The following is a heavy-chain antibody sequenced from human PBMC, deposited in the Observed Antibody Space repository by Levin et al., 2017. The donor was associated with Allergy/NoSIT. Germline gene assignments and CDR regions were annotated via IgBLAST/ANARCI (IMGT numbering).Heavy chain of an antibody. CDR2: FDPEDGET. CDR1: GYTLTELS. D-gene: IGHD3-10*01. J-gene: IGHJ6*02. Sequence: ASVKVSCKVSGYTLTELSMHWVRQAPGKGLEWMGGFDPEDGETIYAQKFQGRVTMTEDTSTDTAYMELSSLRSEDTAVYYCATGGWGSGSYLSWTNYYYYYGMDVWGQGTTVTVSS. V-gene: IGHV1-24*01. CDR3: ATGGWGSGSYLSWTNYYYYYGMDV.